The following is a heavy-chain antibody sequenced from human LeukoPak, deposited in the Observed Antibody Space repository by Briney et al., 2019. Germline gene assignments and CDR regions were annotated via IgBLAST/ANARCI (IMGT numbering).Heavy chain of an antibody. CDR1: GGSISSYY. D-gene: IGHD6-19*01. J-gene: IGHJ5*02. Sequence: PSETLSLTCTVSGGSISSYYWSWIRQPPGKGLEWIGYIYYSGSTNYNPSLKSRVTISVDTSKNQSSLKLSSVTAADTAVYYCAREVGYSSGGGSWFDPWGQGTLVTVSS. CDR3: AREVGYSSGGGSWFDP. CDR2: IYYSGST. V-gene: IGHV4-59*12.